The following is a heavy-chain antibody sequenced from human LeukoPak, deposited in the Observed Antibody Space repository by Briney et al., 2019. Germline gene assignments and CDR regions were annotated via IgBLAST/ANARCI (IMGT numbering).Heavy chain of an antibody. CDR2: IWSGASSG. CDR3: ARDIWSDAKYYMDV. V-gene: IGHV3-33*01. Sequence: GGSLRLSCAASGFIFSDHGMHWVRQAPGKGLEWVALIWSGASSGLYAGSVKGRFTISRDTNTLYLQMNSLRAEDTAVYYCARDIWSDAKYYMDVWGKGTTVTVSS. J-gene: IGHJ6*03. D-gene: IGHD1-1*01. CDR1: GFIFSDHG.